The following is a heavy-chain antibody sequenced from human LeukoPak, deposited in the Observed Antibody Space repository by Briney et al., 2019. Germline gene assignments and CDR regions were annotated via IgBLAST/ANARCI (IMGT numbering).Heavy chain of an antibody. V-gene: IGHV4-61*01. Sequence: PSETLSLTCTVSGGSISSGTYYWGRIRQPPGKGLEWIGYIYYSGSTNYNPSLKSRVTISVDTSKNQFSLKLSSVTAADTAVYYCARFSGYCSGGSCYGLDYWGQGTLVTVSS. CDR2: IYYSGST. CDR3: ARFSGYCSGGSCYGLDY. CDR1: GGSISSGTYY. J-gene: IGHJ4*02. D-gene: IGHD2-15*01.